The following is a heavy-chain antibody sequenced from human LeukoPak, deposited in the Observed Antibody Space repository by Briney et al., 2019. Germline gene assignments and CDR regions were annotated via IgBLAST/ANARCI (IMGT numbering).Heavy chain of an antibody. D-gene: IGHD6-13*01. CDR1: GFTFSSYA. Sequence: GRSLRLSCAASGFTFSSYAMSWVRQAPGKGLEWVSAISGSGGSTYYADSVKGRFTISRDNSKNTLYLQMNSLRAEDTAVYYCAKDGYSSSWYLFDPWGQGTLVTVSS. V-gene: IGHV3-23*01. CDR3: AKDGYSSSWYLFDP. J-gene: IGHJ5*02. CDR2: ISGSGGST.